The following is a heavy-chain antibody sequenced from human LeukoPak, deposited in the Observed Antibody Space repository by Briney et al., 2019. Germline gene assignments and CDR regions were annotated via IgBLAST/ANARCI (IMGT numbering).Heavy chain of an antibody. CDR1: VGAISRHY. CDR2: IYYSGST. J-gene: IGHJ4*02. D-gene: IGHD5-12*01. Sequence: SETLSLTCTVSVGAISRHYWSWIRQPPGKGLEWIGYIYYSGSTNYNPSLKSRVTISVDTSKNHFSLKLSSVTAADTAVYYCARGDGYSYAFDYWGQGTLVTFSS. V-gene: IGHV4-59*11. CDR3: ARGDGYSYAFDY.